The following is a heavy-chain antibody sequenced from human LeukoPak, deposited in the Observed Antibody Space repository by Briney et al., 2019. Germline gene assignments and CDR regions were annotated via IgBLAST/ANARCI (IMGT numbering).Heavy chain of an antibody. J-gene: IGHJ4*02. D-gene: IGHD5-24*01. Sequence: GGSLRLSCAASGFTFSSHWMTWVRQAPGKGLEWVANIKEDGTRKNYMDSVKGRFTISRDNAKNSLYLQMNSLRADDTAVYYCARDGDAYNFDFWGQGALVTVSS. V-gene: IGHV3-7*01. CDR3: ARDGDAYNFDF. CDR1: GFTFSSHW. CDR2: IKEDGTRK.